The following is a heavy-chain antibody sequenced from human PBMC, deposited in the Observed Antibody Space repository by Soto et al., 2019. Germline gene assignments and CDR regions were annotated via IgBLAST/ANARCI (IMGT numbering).Heavy chain of an antibody. CDR3: AREKVTSGYPD. V-gene: IGHV1-8*01. Sequence: QVQLLQSGAEVKKPGASVKVSCKASGYTFTSYDINWVRQATGQGLEWMGWMNPNSGNTAYAQKFQGKITMTRNSSISSAYMELSSLRSEDTAVYYCAREKVTSGYPDWGQGTLVTVSS. D-gene: IGHD3-22*01. J-gene: IGHJ4*02. CDR1: GYTFTSYD. CDR2: MNPNSGNT.